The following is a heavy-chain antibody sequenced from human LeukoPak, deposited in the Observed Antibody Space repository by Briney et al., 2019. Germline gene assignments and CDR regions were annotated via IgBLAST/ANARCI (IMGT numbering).Heavy chain of an antibody. CDR3: AIEGSSVYSDPPPLDH. V-gene: IGHV1-46*01. D-gene: IGHD5/OR15-5a*01. Sequence: ASVKVSCKASGDTLTRHYMHWVRQAPGQGREWMGIINPSGGRTTYAQKFQDRVTMTRDMSTGAVYMELSNLRSEDTAVYYCAIEGSSVYSDPPPLDHWGQGTLVTVSS. CDR1: GDTLTRHY. CDR2: INPSGGRT. J-gene: IGHJ4*02.